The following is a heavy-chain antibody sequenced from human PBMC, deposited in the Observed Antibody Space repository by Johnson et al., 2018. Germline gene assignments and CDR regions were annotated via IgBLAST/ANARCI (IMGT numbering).Heavy chain of an antibody. CDR2: IFPLFGTS. D-gene: IGHD2-21*02. CDR1: VDTFSSSA. V-gene: IGHV1-69*12. CDR3: ARDLVTAQAYYGMDV. J-gene: IGHJ6*02. Sequence: QVQLVQSGAEVKKPGSSVKVSCKASVDTFSSSAFSWVRQAPGQGLEWMGGIFPLFGTSHYAQKFQGRVMITADESTSTAYMDLRNLRSEDTAVYYCARDLVTAQAYYGMDVWGQGTTVTVSS.